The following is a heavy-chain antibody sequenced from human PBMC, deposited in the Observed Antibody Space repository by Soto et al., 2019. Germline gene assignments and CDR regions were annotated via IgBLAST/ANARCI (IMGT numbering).Heavy chain of an antibody. D-gene: IGHD3-10*01. CDR1: GYTFSSYD. Sequence: QVQLVQSGAEVKKPGASVKVSCKASGYTFSSYDINWVRQATGQGLEWMGWMNPTSGDTGYAQKFQGRVTMTRNTSITTAYMELYSLRSEDTAVYYCAKVSRRGSAIDFDYWGQGTLATVSP. CDR2: MNPTSGDT. V-gene: IGHV1-8*01. CDR3: AKVSRRGSAIDFDY. J-gene: IGHJ4*02.